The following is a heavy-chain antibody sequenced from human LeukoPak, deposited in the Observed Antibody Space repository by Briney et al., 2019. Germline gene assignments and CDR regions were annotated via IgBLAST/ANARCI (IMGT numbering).Heavy chain of an antibody. CDR3: ARYYYDSSGFSQTFFDY. CDR2: IIPIFGIT. CDR1: GGTFSSYA. D-gene: IGHD3-22*01. Sequence: PEASVKVSCKASGGTFSSYAISWGRQAPGQGLEWMGRIIPIFGITNYAQKFQGRVTITADKSTSTAYMELSSLRSEDTAVYYCARYYYDSSGFSQTFFDYWGQGTLVTVSS. V-gene: IGHV1-69*04. J-gene: IGHJ4*02.